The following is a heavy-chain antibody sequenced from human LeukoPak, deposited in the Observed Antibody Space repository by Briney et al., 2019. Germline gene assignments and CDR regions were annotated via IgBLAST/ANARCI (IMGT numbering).Heavy chain of an antibody. Sequence: ASVKVSCKVSGYTLTELSMHWVRQAPGKGLEWMGGFDPEDGETIYAQKFQGRVTMTEDTSTDTAYMELSSLRSEDTAVYYCATGFAGSGSYIEDDAFDIWGQGTMVTVSS. D-gene: IGHD1-26*01. CDR3: ATGFAGSGSYIEDDAFDI. J-gene: IGHJ3*02. CDR2: FDPEDGET. CDR1: GYTLTELS. V-gene: IGHV1-24*01.